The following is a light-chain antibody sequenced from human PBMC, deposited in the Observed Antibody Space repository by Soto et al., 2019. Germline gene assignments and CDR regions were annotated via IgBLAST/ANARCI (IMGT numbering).Light chain of an antibody. V-gene: IGKV3-15*01. CDR3: QQYNSWLWT. Sequence: IVMPQTPATLSVSPGEGATLCWRASQSVSSKLAWYQHKPGQAPRLLIYGASTRATGIPARFSGSGSGTEFTLIISSLQSEDSAVYYCQQYNSWLWTFGQGTKVDI. J-gene: IGKJ1*01. CDR1: QSVSSK. CDR2: GAS.